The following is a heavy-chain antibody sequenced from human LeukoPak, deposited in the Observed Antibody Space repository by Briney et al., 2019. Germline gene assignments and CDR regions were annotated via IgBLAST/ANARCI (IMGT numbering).Heavy chain of an antibody. V-gene: IGHV1-2*02. CDR3: ARDPPYCGGDCYLPY. J-gene: IGHJ4*02. D-gene: IGHD2-21*02. CDR2: INPNSGGT. CDR1: GYTFTGYY. Sequence: ASVKVSCKASGYTFTGYYMHWVRQAPGQGLEWMGWINPNSGGTNYAQKFQGRVTMTRDTSISTAYMELSRLRSDDTAVYYCARDPPYCGGDCYLPYWGQGTLVTVSS.